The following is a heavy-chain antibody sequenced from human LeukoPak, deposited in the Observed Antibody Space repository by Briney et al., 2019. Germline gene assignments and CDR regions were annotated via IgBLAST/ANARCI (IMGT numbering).Heavy chain of an antibody. J-gene: IGHJ4*02. Sequence: PSETLSLTCTVSGGSISSYYWSWIRQPPGKGLEWIGYIYYSGSTNYNPSLKSRVTISVDTSKNQFSLKLSSVTAADTAVYYCARRDSSGWCDYWGQGTLVTVSS. CDR1: GGSISSYY. D-gene: IGHD6-19*01. CDR3: ARRDSSGWCDY. CDR2: IYYSGST. V-gene: IGHV4-59*08.